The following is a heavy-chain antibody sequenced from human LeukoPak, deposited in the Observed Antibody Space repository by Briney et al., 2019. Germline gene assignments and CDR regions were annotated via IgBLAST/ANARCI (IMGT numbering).Heavy chain of an antibody. CDR2: INPNSGGT. Sequence: ASVKVSCKASGYTFTGYYMHWVRQAPGQGLEWMGWINPNSGGTNYAQKFQDRVTMTRDTSISTAYMELSRLRSDDTAVYYCARDLKDIVVVPAAILTWYFDLWGRGTLVTVSS. D-gene: IGHD2-2*01. CDR3: ARDLKDIVVVPAAILTWYFDL. V-gene: IGHV1-2*02. CDR1: GYTFTGYY. J-gene: IGHJ2*01.